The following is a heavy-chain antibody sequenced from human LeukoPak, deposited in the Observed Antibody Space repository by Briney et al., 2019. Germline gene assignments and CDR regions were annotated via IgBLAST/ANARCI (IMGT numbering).Heavy chain of an antibody. CDR2: IIPIFGTA. V-gene: IGHV1-69*05. D-gene: IGHD3-3*01. Sequence: SVKVSCKASGGTFSSYAISWVRQAPGQGLEWMGGIIPIFGTANYAQKFQGRVTITTDESTSTAYMELSSLRSEDTAVYYCARDGEANYDFWSGYYLFDYWGQGTLVTVSS. CDR1: GGTFSSYA. CDR3: ARDGEANYDFWSGYYLFDY. J-gene: IGHJ4*02.